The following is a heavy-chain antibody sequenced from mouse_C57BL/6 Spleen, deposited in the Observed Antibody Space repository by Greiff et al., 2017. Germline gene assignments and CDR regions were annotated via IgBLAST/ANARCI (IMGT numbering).Heavy chain of an antibody. V-gene: IGHV1-15*01. D-gene: IGHD2-4*01. J-gene: IGHJ2*01. CDR2: IDPETGGT. Sequence: VKLVESGAELVRPGASVTLSCKASGYTFTDYEMHWVKQTPVHGLEWIGAIDPETGGTAYNQKFKGKAILTADKSSSTAYMELRSLTSEDSAGYYCTKGLRVYWGQGTTLTVSS. CDR3: TKGLRVY. CDR1: GYTFTDYE.